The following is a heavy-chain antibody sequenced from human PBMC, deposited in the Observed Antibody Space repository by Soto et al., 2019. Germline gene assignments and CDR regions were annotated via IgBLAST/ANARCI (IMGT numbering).Heavy chain of an antibody. D-gene: IGHD4-4*01. CDR1: GGTFSSYA. V-gene: IGHV1-69*13. J-gene: IGHJ4*02. CDR2: IIPIFGTA. CDR3: ARDTTTVTTGPPDY. Sequence: GASVKVPSKASGGTFSSYAISWVRQAPGQGLEWMGGIIPIFGTANYAQKFQGRVTITADESTSTAYMELSSLRSEDTAVYYCARDTTTVTTGPPDYWGQGTLVTVS.